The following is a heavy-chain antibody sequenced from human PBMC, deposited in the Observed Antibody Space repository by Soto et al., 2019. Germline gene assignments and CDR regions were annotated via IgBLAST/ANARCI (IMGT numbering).Heavy chain of an antibody. V-gene: IGHV3-30*18. CDR1: GFTFSTYG. CDR3: AKDQTPAVDI. Sequence: QVQLVESGGGVVQPGRSLRLSCAASGFTFSTYGMYWVRQAPGKGLEWVAVLSDDGSKIYYADSVKVRFTISRDNSKNTLYLQMNSLRAEDTAVYYCAKDQTPAVDIWGQGKMVTVSS. CDR2: LSDDGSKI. J-gene: IGHJ3*02.